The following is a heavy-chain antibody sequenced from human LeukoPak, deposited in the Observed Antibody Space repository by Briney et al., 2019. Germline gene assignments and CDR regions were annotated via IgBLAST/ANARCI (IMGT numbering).Heavy chain of an antibody. CDR3: AKDLYSGSYTSDY. CDR2: IWYDGSNK. J-gene: IGHJ4*02. V-gene: IGHV3-33*06. D-gene: IGHD1-26*01. CDR1: GFTFSSYG. Sequence: GRSLRLSCAASGFTFSSYGMHWVRQAPGKGLEWVAVIWYDGSNKYYADSVKGRFTISRDNSKNTLYLQMNSLRAEDTAVYCCAKDLYSGSYTSDYWGQGTLVTVSS.